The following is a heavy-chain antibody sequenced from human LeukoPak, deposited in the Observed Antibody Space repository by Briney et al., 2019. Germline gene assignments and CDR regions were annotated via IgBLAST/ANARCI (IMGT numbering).Heavy chain of an antibody. V-gene: IGHV4-59*08. J-gene: IGHJ4*02. CDR2: IYYSGST. D-gene: IGHD5-12*01. Sequence: HSETLSLTCTVSGGSISSYYWSWIRQPPGKGLEWIGYIYYSGSTNYNPSLKSRVTISLDTSKNQFSLTVSSVTAADTAVYYCARLTWITDYWGQGTLVTVSS. CDR3: ARLTWITDY. CDR1: GGSISSYY.